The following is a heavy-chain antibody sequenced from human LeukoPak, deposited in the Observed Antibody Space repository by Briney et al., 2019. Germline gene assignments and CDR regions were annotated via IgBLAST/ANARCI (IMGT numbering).Heavy chain of an antibody. D-gene: IGHD3-3*01. Sequence: QAGGSLRLSCAASGFTFSNYAVSWVRQAPGKGLAWVSTISCSGGSTYYTGSVKGRFTISRDNSKNTLYLQMNSLRAEDTAIYYCAKDTYDFWSGFDYWGRGTLVTVSS. CDR3: AKDTYDFWSGFDY. CDR2: ISCSGGST. CDR1: GFTFSNYA. V-gene: IGHV3-23*01. J-gene: IGHJ4*02.